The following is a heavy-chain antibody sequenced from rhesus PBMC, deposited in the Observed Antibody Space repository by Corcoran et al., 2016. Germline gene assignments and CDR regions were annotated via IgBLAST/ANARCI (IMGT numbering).Heavy chain of an antibody. V-gene: IGHV4-99*01. Sequence: QVQLQESGPGLVKPSETLSLTCAVSVYSISSGYYWGWIRQPPGKGLEYIGYISGNGGSTNYNPSRKIRVSISKDTSKNPFSRNLSSLTAADAAVFYCARLNSAYYVDFWGQGVLVTVSS. D-gene: IGHD4-23*01. CDR1: VYSISSGYY. CDR3: ARLNSAYYVDF. CDR2: ISGNGGST. J-gene: IGHJ4*01.